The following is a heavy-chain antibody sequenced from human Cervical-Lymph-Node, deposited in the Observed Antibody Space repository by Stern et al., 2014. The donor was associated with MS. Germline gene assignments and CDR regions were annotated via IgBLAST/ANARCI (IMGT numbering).Heavy chain of an antibody. J-gene: IGHJ3*02. CDR1: GFTFRSYA. D-gene: IGHD4-11*01. CDR3: AREGGGYSHFVAFDI. Sequence: QVQLVQSGGGVVQPGRSLRLSCAASGFTFRSYAMHWVRQAPGKGLEWVAVISYDGNNKYNGDSVKGRFTISRDNSKNTLYLQMNSLRVEDTAVYYCAREGGGYSHFVAFDIWGQGTMVTVSS. CDR2: ISYDGNNK. V-gene: IGHV3-30*04.